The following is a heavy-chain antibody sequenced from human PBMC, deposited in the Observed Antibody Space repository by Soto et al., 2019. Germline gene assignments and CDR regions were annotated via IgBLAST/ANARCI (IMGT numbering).Heavy chain of an antibody. CDR3: ARDLWGSCDTDCYPLDV. Sequence: SVTPSRTFTVSAGSIGGFYWSWVGQRPGKGLEWIGYMYNTGSTVYNPSFKSRVTISVDTSKNQFSLKLNSVTAADTAVYYCARDLWGSCDTDCYPLDVWGQGTTVT. CDR2: MYNTGST. D-gene: IGHD2-21*02. J-gene: IGHJ6*02. V-gene: IGHV4-59*13. CDR1: AGSIGGFY.